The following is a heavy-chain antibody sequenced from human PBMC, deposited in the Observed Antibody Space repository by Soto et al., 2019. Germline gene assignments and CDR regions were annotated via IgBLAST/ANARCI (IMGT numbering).Heavy chain of an antibody. Sequence: SETLSLTCTVSGGSISSSSYYWGWIRQPPGKGLEWIGSIYYSGSTYYNPSLKSRVTISVDTSKNQFSLKLSSVTAADTAVYYCARQDIVVVVAAIGWFDPWGQGTLVTVSS. D-gene: IGHD2-15*01. CDR1: GGSISSSSYY. V-gene: IGHV4-39*01. J-gene: IGHJ5*02. CDR3: ARQDIVVVVAAIGWFDP. CDR2: IYYSGST.